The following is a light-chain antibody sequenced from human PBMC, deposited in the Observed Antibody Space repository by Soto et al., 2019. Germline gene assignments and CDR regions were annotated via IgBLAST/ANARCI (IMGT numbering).Light chain of an antibody. Sequence: DIQMTQSPSTLSASVGDRVTITCRASQSISSWLAWYQQKPGKAPKLLIYKASSLESGVPSRFSDSGSGTESTLTISSLQPDDFATYYCQQYNSYWTVGQGTRVEIK. V-gene: IGKV1-5*03. CDR1: QSISSW. CDR2: KAS. CDR3: QQYNSYWT. J-gene: IGKJ1*01.